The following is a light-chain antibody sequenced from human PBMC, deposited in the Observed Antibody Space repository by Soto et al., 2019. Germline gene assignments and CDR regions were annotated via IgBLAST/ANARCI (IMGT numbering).Light chain of an antibody. Sequence: QSALTQPASVSGSPGQSITISCSGTSSDVATFNLVSWYQQHPGKAPKLMVYEGSKWPSGVSSRFSGSKSGSTASLTISGLQAEDEAAYYCCSYASSGTFVVFGGGTKLTVL. CDR2: EGS. J-gene: IGLJ2*01. CDR1: SSDVATFNL. V-gene: IGLV2-23*03. CDR3: CSYASSGTFVV.